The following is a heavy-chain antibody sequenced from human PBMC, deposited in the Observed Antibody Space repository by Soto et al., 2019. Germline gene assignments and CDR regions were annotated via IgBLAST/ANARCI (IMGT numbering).Heavy chain of an antibody. D-gene: IGHD3-16*01. V-gene: IGHV3-23*01. Sequence: GGSLRLSCAASGFTFSSYAMSWVRQAPGTGLEWVSAISGSGGSTYYADSVKGRFTISRDNSKNTLYLQMNSLRAEDTDVYYCAKERTHIDWGGSYFDYWGQGTLVTVSS. CDR3: AKERTHIDWGGSYFDY. J-gene: IGHJ4*02. CDR1: GFTFSSYA. CDR2: ISGSGGST.